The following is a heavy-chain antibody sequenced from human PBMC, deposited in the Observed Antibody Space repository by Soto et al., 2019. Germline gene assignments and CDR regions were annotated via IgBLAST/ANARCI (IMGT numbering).Heavy chain of an antibody. CDR1: GFTFSNYV. V-gene: IGHV3-23*01. Sequence: EVHLLESGGGLVQPGGSLRLSCAASGFTFSNYVISWVRQAPGRGLEWVSSINTNGRSADYADSVKGRFTISRDNARSTLRLQMNSLSAEDTAIYYCAKDVLGGTKGWFDPWGRGTLVTVSS. D-gene: IGHD3-16*01. CDR2: INTNGRSA. J-gene: IGHJ5*02. CDR3: AKDVLGGTKGWFDP.